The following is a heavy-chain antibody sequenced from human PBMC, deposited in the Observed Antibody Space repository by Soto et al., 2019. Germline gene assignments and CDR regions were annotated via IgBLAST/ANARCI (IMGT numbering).Heavy chain of an antibody. Sequence: ETLSLTCAVYGGSFSGYYWSWIRQPPGKGLEWIGEINHSGSTNYNPSLKSRVTISVDTSKNQFSLKLSSVTAADTAVYYCARGRGYYGSGRGYYYYYGMDVWGQGTTVTVSS. D-gene: IGHD3-10*01. V-gene: IGHV4-34*01. CDR1: GGSFSGYY. J-gene: IGHJ6*02. CDR3: ARGRGYYGSGRGYYYYYGMDV. CDR2: INHSGST.